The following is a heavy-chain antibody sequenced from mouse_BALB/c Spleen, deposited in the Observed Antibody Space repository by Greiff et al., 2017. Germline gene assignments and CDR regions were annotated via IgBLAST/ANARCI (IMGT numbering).Heavy chain of an antibody. Sequence: VQLQESGPELVKPGASVKMSCKGSGYTFTDYAMHWVKQSHAKSLEWIGVISTYYGDASYNQKFKGKATMTVDKSSSTAYMELARLTSEDSAIYYCARGGYYGRAFDYWGQGTTLTVSS. CDR1: GYTFTDYA. V-gene: IGHV1-67*01. D-gene: IGHD1-1*01. J-gene: IGHJ2*01. CDR3: ARGGYYGRAFDY. CDR2: ISTYYGDA.